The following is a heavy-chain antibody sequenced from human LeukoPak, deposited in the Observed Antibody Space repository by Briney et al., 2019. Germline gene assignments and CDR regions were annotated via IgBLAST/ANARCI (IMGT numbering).Heavy chain of an antibody. D-gene: IGHD6-13*01. CDR1: GYSFTSYW. V-gene: IGHV5-51*01. CDR2: IYPGDSDT. Sequence: GESLKISCTGSGYSFTSYWIGWVRQMPGKGLEWMGIIYPGDSDTRYSPSFQGQVTISADKSISTAYLQWSSLKASDTAMYYCASAAYSSSWYPNWFDPWGQGTLVTVSS. J-gene: IGHJ5*02. CDR3: ASAAYSSSWYPNWFDP.